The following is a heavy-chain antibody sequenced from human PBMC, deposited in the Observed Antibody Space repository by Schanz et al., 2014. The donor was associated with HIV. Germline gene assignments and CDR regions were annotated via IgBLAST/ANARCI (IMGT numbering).Heavy chain of an antibody. J-gene: IGHJ6*02. CDR1: GGSFSSST. Sequence: QMQLVQSGAEVKKPGSSVKVSCKASGGSFSSSTISWVRQAPGQGLEWMGGIIPIFGTANYAQKFQDRVTLNADESTSTAYMELSSLRSEDTAVYYCATTTRGFYHYGMDVWGQGTTVTVSS. CDR2: IIPIFGTA. CDR3: ATTTRGFYHYGMDV. D-gene: IGHD3-16*02. V-gene: IGHV1-69*01.